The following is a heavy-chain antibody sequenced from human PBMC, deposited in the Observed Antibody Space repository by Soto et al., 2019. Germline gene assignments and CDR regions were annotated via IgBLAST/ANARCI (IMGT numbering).Heavy chain of an antibody. J-gene: IGHJ5*02. Sequence: ASVKVSCKASGYTFTGYYMHWVRQAPGQGLEWMGWINPNSGGTNYAQKFQGRVTMTSDTSISTAYMELSRLRSDDTAVYYCARDYMTTVTTSRGNWFDPWGQGTLVTVSS. D-gene: IGHD4-17*01. CDR3: ARDYMTTVTTSRGNWFDP. CDR1: GYTFTGYY. CDR2: INPNSGGT. V-gene: IGHV1-2*02.